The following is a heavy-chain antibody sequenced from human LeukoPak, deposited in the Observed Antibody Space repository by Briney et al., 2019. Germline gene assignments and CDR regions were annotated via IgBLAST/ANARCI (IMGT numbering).Heavy chain of an antibody. CDR2: IYYSGST. CDR3: ARYNVAASPFLPGSLDP. V-gene: IGHV4-39*01. J-gene: IGHJ5*02. Sequence: PSETLSLTCTVSGGSISSSSYYWGWIRQPPGKGLEWIGSIYYSGSTYYNPSLKSRVTISVDTSKNQFSLKLSSVTAADTAVYFCARYNVAASPFLPGSLDPWGQGIVVTVSS. CDR1: GGSISSSSYY. D-gene: IGHD3-3*02.